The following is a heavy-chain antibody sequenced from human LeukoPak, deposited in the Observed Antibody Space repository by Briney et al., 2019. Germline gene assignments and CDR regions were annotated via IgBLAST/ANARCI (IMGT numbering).Heavy chain of an antibody. D-gene: IGHD6-13*01. V-gene: IGHV3-33*01. CDR3: VRGVGVSRFNYLDS. CDR1: GFTFSSFG. CDR2: IWYDASNK. Sequence: GRSLTLSCAASGFTFSSFGMHWVRQAPGKWLEWVAFIWYDASNKYYADSVKGRFTISRDNSKNTLYLQMNSLRDDDTAVYYCVRGVGVSRFNYLDSWGQGTLVIVSS. J-gene: IGHJ4*02.